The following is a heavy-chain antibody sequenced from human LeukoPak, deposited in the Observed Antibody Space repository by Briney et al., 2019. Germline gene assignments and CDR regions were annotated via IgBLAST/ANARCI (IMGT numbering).Heavy chain of an antibody. CDR1: GFNFDSYG. D-gene: IGHD1-26*01. CDR2: INHSGST. V-gene: IGHV4-34*01. J-gene: IGHJ4*02. Sequence: LRLSCEASGFNFDSYGMNWVRQPPGKGLEWIGEINHSGSTNYNPSLKSRVTISVDTSKNQFSLQLNSVTPEDTAVYYCARDLSYSGSQMDYWGQGTLVTVSS. CDR3: ARDLSYSGSQMDY.